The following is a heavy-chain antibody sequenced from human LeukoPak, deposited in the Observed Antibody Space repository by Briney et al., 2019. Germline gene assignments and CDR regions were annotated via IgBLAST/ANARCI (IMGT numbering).Heavy chain of an antibody. V-gene: IGHV3-74*01. CDR1: GFTFSNHW. Sequence: PGGSLRLSCAASGFTFSNHWMHWVRQAPGKGLMWVSRINRGGSRTDYADSVKGRFTISRDDAKNTLYLQLNSLRAEDAAVYYCARGGLEPVDYWGQGTLVTVSS. J-gene: IGHJ4*02. CDR2: INRGGSRT. D-gene: IGHD5-24*01. CDR3: ARGGLEPVDY.